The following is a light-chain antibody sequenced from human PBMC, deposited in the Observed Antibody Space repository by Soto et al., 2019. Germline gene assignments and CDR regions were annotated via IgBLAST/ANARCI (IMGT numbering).Light chain of an antibody. V-gene: IGKV1-5*01. CDR1: KTINTW. Sequence: DIQMTQSPSTLSASVGHRVTITCRASKTINTWVAWYQQKPGKAPKLLIYDASSLKSGVPSRVSGSGSGTEFTLTISSLQPDYFATYYGQHYKTFWTFGPGTKVEIK. CDR3: QHYKTFWT. J-gene: IGKJ1*01. CDR2: DAS.